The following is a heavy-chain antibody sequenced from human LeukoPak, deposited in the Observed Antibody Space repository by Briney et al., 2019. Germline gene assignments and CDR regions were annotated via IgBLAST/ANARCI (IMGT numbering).Heavy chain of an antibody. D-gene: IGHD3-3*01. V-gene: IGHV4-59*01. CDR2: IYYSGST. Sequence: SETLSLTCTVSGGSISSYYWSWIRQPPGKGLEWIGYIYYSGSTNYNPSLKSRVTISVDTSKNQFSLMLSSVTAADTAVCYCARVTENYDFWSGSLRGSYYYMDVWGKGTTVTVSS. CDR1: GGSISSYY. J-gene: IGHJ6*03. CDR3: ARVTENYDFWSGSLRGSYYYMDV.